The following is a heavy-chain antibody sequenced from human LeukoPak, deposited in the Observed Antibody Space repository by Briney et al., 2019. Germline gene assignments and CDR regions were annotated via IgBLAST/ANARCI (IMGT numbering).Heavy chain of an antibody. CDR3: TRGSSGYYCDHFQT. J-gene: IGHJ1*01. D-gene: IGHD3-22*01. CDR1: GFSFSTSS. V-gene: IGHV3-21*06. CDR2: IFGDGPGL. Sequence: GGSLRLSCEVSGFSFSTSSMNWVRQAPGKGLEWVSSIFGDGPGLYYADSVKGRFTISRDNVKNSLYLEMNSLRDDDTAVYYCTRGSSGYYCDHFQTRGQGSLVTVSS.